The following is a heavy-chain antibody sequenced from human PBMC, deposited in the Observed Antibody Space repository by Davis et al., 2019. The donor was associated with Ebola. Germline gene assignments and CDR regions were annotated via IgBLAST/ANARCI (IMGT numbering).Heavy chain of an antibody. V-gene: IGHV3-7*01. Sequence: GGSLRLSCAASGFTFSSSWMTWVRQAPEKGLEWVATIKADGSAKYYVDSVKGRFTISRDNAKNSLYLQMNSLRAEDTAVYYCATPQTTVVTGWFDPWGQGTLVTVSS. J-gene: IGHJ5*02. CDR2: IKADGSAK. CDR1: GFTFSSSW. D-gene: IGHD4-23*01. CDR3: ATPQTTVVTGWFDP.